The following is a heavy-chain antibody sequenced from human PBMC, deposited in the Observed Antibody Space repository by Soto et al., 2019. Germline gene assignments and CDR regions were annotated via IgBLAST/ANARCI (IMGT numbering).Heavy chain of an antibody. D-gene: IGHD1-26*01. CDR1: GFTFSSYG. J-gene: IGHJ4*02. Sequence: QVQLVESGGGVVQPGRSLRLSCAASGFTFSSYGMHWVRQAPGKGLEWVAVIWYDGSNKYYADSVKGRFTISRDNSKNTLYLQMNSLRAEDTAVYYCARGMAGARRQGLDYWGQGTLVTVSS. V-gene: IGHV3-33*01. CDR3: ARGMAGARRQGLDY. CDR2: IWYDGSNK.